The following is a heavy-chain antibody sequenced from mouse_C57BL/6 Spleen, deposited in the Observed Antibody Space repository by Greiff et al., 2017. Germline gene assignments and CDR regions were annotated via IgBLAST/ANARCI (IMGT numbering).Heavy chain of an antibody. CDR2: INYDGSST. CDR3: ARDGGNDCDY. Sequence: EVQLVESEGGLVQPGSSMKLSCTASGFTFSDYYMAWVRQVPDKGLEWVANINYDGSSTYYLDSLKGSFIISRDNAKNILYLQMSSLKSEDTATYYCARDGGNDCDYWGQGTTLTVSS. V-gene: IGHV5-16*01. CDR1: GFTFSDYY. J-gene: IGHJ2*01.